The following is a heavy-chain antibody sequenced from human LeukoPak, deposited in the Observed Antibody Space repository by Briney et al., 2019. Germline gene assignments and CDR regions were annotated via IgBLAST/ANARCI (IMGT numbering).Heavy chain of an antibody. V-gene: IGHV4-59*01. CDR2: VHYSGST. CDR3: ARWYCSGVTCYHFDV. Sequence: SETLSLTCTVSGDSISNIYWIWIRQAPGKGLEWIGYVHYSGSTKYTPSLKSRVTMSVDTSKNHLSLKLSSVTAADTAVYYCARWYCSGVTCYHFDVWGKATTVTVSS. CDR1: GDSISNIY. D-gene: IGHD2-15*01. J-gene: IGHJ6*03.